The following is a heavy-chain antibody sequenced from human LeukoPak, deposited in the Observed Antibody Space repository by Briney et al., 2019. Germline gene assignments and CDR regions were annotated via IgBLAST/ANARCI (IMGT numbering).Heavy chain of an antibody. D-gene: IGHD3-10*01. V-gene: IGHV3-11*01. CDR2: ISSSGTTT. CDR3: ARVGSSRGGFDP. CDR1: GFTFSDHY. J-gene: IGHJ5*02. Sequence: GGTLRLSCTGSGFTFSDHYMTWIRQAPGKGLEWISYISSSGTTTYYADSVKGRFTISRANAKTSVYLQMEGLRADDTAVYYCARVGSSRGGFDPWGHGTLVTVSS.